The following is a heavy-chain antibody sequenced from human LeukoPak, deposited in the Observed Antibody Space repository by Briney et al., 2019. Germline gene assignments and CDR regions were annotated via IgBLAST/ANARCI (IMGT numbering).Heavy chain of an antibody. V-gene: IGHV1-2*02. J-gene: IGHJ4*02. D-gene: IGHD1-26*01. CDR1: GYTFTGYY. CDR2: INPNSGGT. Sequence: ASVKVSCKASGYTFTGYYMHWVRQAPGQGLEWMGWINPNSGGTNYAQKFQGRVTMTRDTSISTAYMELGRLRSDDTAVYYCARVGLGGSRTAYFDYWGQGTLVTVSS. CDR3: ARVGLGGSRTAYFDY.